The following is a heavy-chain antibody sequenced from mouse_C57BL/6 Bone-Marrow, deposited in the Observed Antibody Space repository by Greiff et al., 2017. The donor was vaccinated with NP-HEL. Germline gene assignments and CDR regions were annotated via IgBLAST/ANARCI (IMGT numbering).Heavy chain of an antibody. CDR1: GYAFSSYW. CDR2: IYPGDGDT. J-gene: IGHJ2*01. V-gene: IGHV1-80*01. D-gene: IGHD1-1*01. Sequence: QVQLQQSGAELVKPGASVKISCKASGYAFSSYWMNWVKQRPGKGLEWIGQIYPGDGDTNYNGKFKGKATLTADKPSSTAYMQLSSLTSEDSAVYVCARGDYYGSSYFDYWGQGTTLTVSS. CDR3: ARGDYYGSSYFDY.